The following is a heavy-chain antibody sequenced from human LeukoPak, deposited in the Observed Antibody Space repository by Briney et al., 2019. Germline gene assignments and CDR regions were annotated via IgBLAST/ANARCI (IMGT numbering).Heavy chain of an antibody. D-gene: IGHD3-9*01. Sequence: SETLSLTCTVSGNSISSGYYWGWIRQPPGKGLEWIGSIYYSGSTYYNPSLKSRVTISVDTSKNQFSLKLSSVTAADTAVYYCARLWGRYDIFRIVDYWGQGTLVTVSS. CDR1: GNSISSGYY. CDR3: ARLWGRYDIFRIVDY. J-gene: IGHJ4*02. CDR2: IYYSGST. V-gene: IGHV4-38-2*02.